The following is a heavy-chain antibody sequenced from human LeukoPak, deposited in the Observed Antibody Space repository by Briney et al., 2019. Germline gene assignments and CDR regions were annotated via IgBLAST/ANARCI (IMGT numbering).Heavy chain of an antibody. CDR1: GFTFSDHH. D-gene: IGHD3-9*01. Sequence: GGSLRLSCAVSGFTFSDHHMDWARQAPGKGLEWIGRSKNKANAYSTVYAASVKGRFTFSRDDPKNSLYLQMDSLKDEDTAVYYCSRIFYHGSTGYYPDHWGQGTLVTVSS. V-gene: IGHV3-72*01. CDR3: SRIFYHGSTGYYPDH. J-gene: IGHJ4*02. CDR2: SKNKANAYST.